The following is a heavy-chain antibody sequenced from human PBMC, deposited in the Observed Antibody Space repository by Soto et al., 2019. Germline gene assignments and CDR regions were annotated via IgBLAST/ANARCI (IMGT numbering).Heavy chain of an antibody. CDR3: AKGGYYDSSGLGDYFDY. CDR2: ISYDGSNK. D-gene: IGHD3-22*01. Sequence: GGSLRLSCAASGFTFSSYGMHWVRQAPGKGLEWVAVISYDGSNKYYADSVKGRFTISRDNSKNTLYLQMNSLRAEDTAVYYCAKGGYYDSSGLGDYFDYWGQGTLVTVSS. J-gene: IGHJ4*02. CDR1: GFTFSSYG. V-gene: IGHV3-30*18.